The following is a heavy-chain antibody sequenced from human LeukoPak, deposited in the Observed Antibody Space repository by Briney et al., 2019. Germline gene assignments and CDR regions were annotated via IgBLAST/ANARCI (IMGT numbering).Heavy chain of an antibody. D-gene: IGHD3-9*01. J-gene: IGHJ4*02. V-gene: IGHV1-2*02. CDR1: GYTFTGYY. CDR3: ARGWDDILTGYSFDY. Sequence: ASVKVSCKASGYTFTGYYMHWVRQAPGQGLEWMGWINPNSGGTNYAQKFQGRVTMTRDTSISTAYMELSRLRSDDTAVYYCARGWDDILTGYSFDYWGQGTLVTVSS. CDR2: INPNSGGT.